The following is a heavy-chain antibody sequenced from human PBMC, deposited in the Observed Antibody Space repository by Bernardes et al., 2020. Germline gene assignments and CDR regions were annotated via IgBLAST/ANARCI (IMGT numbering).Heavy chain of an antibody. CDR2: INHSGST. J-gene: IGHJ5*02. CDR3: ARGVAGAESGNNWFDP. CDR1: GGSLSGYY. D-gene: IGHD3-10*01. Sequence: SETLSLTCAVYGGSLSGYYWSWIRQPPGKGLEWIGQINHSGSTNYNPSLKSRATTSLDTSKNQFSLRLSSVTAADTAVYYCARGVAGAESGNNWFDPWGQGTLVTVSS. V-gene: IGHV4-34*01.